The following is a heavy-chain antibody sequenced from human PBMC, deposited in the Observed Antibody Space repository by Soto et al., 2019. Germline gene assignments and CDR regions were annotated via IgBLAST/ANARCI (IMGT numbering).Heavy chain of an antibody. CDR2: IYYSGST. D-gene: IGHD2-2*01. J-gene: IGHJ4*02. V-gene: IGHV4-31*03. CDR1: GGSISSGGYY. CDR3: ARDRVTHCSSTSCYPGPFDY. Sequence: SETLSLTCTVSGGSISSGGYYWSWIRRHPGKGLEWIGYIYYSGSTYYNPSLKSRVTISVDTSKNQFSLKLSSVTAADTAVYYCARDRVTHCSSTSCYPGPFDYWGQGTLVTVSS.